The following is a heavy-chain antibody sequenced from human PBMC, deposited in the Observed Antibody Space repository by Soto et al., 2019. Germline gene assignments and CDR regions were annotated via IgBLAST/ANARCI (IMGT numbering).Heavy chain of an antibody. D-gene: IGHD5-18*01. CDR3: ARDLPMTFSYGPPGTFDY. CDR1: GFTFSSYS. V-gene: IGHV3-21*01. CDR2: ISSSSSYI. J-gene: IGHJ4*02. Sequence: GGSLRLSCVASGFTFSSYSMNWVRQAPGKRLEWVSSISSSSSYIYYADSVKGRFTISRDNAKNSLYLQMNSLRAEDTAVYYCARDLPMTFSYGPPGTFDYWGQGTLVTVS.